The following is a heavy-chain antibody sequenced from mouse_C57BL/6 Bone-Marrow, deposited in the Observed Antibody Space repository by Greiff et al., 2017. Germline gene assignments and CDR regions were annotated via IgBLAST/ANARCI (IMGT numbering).Heavy chain of an antibody. D-gene: IGHD1-1*01. Sequence: EVKLLESGGGLVKPGGSLKLSCAASGFTFSDYGMHWVRQAPEKGLEWVAYISSGSSTIYYADTVKGRFTISRDTAKNTLFLQMTSLRSEDAAMYYCARNYYGGYWGRGTTLTVSS. V-gene: IGHV5-17*01. CDR1: GFTFSDYG. CDR3: ARNYYGGY. J-gene: IGHJ2*01. CDR2: ISSGSSTI.